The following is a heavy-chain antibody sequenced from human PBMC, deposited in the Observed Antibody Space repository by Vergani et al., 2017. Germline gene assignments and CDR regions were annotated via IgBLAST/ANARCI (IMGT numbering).Heavy chain of an antibody. Sequence: QVQLQESGPGLVKPSETLSLTCTVSGGSISSYYWSWIRQPPGKGLEWIGYIYYSGSTNYNPSLKSRVTISVDTSKNQFSLKLSSVTAADTAVYYCARSRVGGAIPHLFDYGGQGTLVTVSS. CDR2: IYYSGST. D-gene: IGHD2-2*02. V-gene: IGHV4-59*01. CDR3: ARSRVGGAIPHLFDY. CDR1: GGSISSYY. J-gene: IGHJ4*02.